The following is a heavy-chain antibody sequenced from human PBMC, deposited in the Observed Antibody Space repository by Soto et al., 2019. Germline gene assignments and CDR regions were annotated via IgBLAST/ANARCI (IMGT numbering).Heavy chain of an antibody. V-gene: IGHV1-69*13. CDR1: GGTFSSYA. CDR2: IIPIFGTA. CDR3: ARDQLGDYYDSSGYYD. D-gene: IGHD3-22*01. J-gene: IGHJ4*02. Sequence: SVKVSCKASGGTFSSYAISWVRQAPGQGLEWMGGIIPIFGTANYAQKFQGRVTITADESTNTAYMELSSLRSEDTAVYYCARDQLGDYYDSSGYYDWGQGTLVTVSS.